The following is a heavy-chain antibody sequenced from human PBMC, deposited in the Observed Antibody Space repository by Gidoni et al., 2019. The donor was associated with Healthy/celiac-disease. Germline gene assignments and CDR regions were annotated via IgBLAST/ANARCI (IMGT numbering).Heavy chain of an antibody. D-gene: IGHD4-4*01. CDR1: SSYA. Sequence: SSYAISWVRQAPGQGLEWMGGIIPIFGTANYAQKFQGRVTITADKSTSTAYMELSSLRSEDTAVYYCARTSYSNSIVRYYYYYYGMDVWGQGTTVTVSS. CDR2: IIPIFGTA. V-gene: IGHV1-69*06. J-gene: IGHJ6*02. CDR3: ARTSYSNSIVRYYYYYYGMDV.